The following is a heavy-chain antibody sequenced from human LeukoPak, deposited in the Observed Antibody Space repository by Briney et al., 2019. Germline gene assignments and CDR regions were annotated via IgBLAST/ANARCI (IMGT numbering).Heavy chain of an antibody. Sequence: PGGSLRLSCAASGFTFSSYAMSWARQAPGKGLEWVSAISGSGGSTYYADSVKGRFTISRDNSKNTLYLQMNSLRAEDTAVYYCAKKSGSYYLYYYYYMDVWGKGTTVTVSS. D-gene: IGHD1-26*01. CDR2: ISGSGGST. J-gene: IGHJ6*03. CDR1: GFTFSSYA. CDR3: AKKSGSYYLYYYYYMDV. V-gene: IGHV3-23*01.